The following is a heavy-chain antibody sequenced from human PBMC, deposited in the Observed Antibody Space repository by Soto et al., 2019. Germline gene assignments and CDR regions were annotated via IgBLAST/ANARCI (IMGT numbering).Heavy chain of an antibody. Sequence: GGSLRLSCAASGFTFSSYAMTWVRQAPGKGLEWVSAISGSGYSTYYADSVKGRFTISRDNSKNTLYLQMNSLRAEDTAVYYCAKATSSGSPRGRFDPWGQGTLVTVSS. D-gene: IGHD1-26*01. J-gene: IGHJ5*02. V-gene: IGHV3-23*01. CDR2: ISGSGYST. CDR1: GFTFSSYA. CDR3: AKATSSGSPRGRFDP.